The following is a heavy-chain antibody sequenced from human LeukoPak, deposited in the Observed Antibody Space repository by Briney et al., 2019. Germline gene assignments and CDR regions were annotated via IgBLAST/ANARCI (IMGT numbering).Heavy chain of an antibody. CDR3: ARAYYDFWSGYYSRGDAFDI. V-gene: IGHV4-59*08. CDR2: IYHSGST. Sequence: SETLSLTCTVSGGSISSYYWSWIRQPPGKGLEWIGSIYHSGSTYYNPSLKSRVTISVDTSKNQFSLKLSSVTAADTAVYYCARAYYDFWSGYYSRGDAFDIWGQGTMVTVSS. J-gene: IGHJ3*02. CDR1: GGSISSYY. D-gene: IGHD3-3*01.